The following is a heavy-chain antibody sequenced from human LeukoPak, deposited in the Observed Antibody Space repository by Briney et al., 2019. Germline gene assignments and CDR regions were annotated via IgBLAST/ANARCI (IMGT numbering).Heavy chain of an antibody. CDR2: INPYSGDT. CDR3: GKDQRRPTRKLVTSY. V-gene: IGHV1-2*06. J-gene: IGHJ4*02. Sequence: EASVKVSCKASGYTFTGYHIHWVRQAPGQGLEWMGRINPYSGDTNSAQKFQGRVTMTRDTSITTAYMDLSSLTPDDTAVYFWGKDQRRPTRKLVTSYWGQGTQVTVSS. D-gene: IGHD2-15*01. CDR1: GYTFTGYH.